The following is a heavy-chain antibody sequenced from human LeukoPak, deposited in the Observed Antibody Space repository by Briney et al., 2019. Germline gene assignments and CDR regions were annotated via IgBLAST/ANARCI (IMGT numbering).Heavy chain of an antibody. CDR2: ISAYNGNT. J-gene: IGHJ6*02. CDR3: ARVPIGDCSSTSCYGYYYYGMDV. Sequence: GASVKVSCRASGYTFSGYFMHWVRQAPGQGLEWMGWISAYNGNTNYAQKLQGRVTMTTDTSTSTAYMELRSLRSDDTAVYYCARVPIGDCSSTSCYGYYYYGMDVWGQGTTVTVSS. V-gene: IGHV1-18*04. D-gene: IGHD2-2*01. CDR1: GYTFSGYF.